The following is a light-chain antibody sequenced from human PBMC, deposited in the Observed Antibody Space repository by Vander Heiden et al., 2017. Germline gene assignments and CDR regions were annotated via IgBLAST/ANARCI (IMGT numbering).Light chain of an antibody. CDR2: KDS. V-gene: IGLV3-25*03. Sequence: SYELTPPPSVSVSPGQTARITCSGDALPKQYAYWYQQKPGQAPGLVIYKDSERPSGIPERFSGSSSGTTVTLTISGVQAEDEADYYCQSADSSGTYSHVVFGGGTKLTVL. J-gene: IGLJ2*01. CDR3: QSADSSGTYSHVV. CDR1: ALPKQY.